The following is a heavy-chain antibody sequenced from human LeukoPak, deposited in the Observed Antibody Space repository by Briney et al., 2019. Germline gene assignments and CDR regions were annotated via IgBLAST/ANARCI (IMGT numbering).Heavy chain of an antibody. CDR1: GFTFSSCA. CDR2: ISGSGGST. D-gene: IGHD1-1*01. Sequence: GGSLRLSCAASGFTFSSCAMSWVRQAPGKGLEWVSAISGSGGSTYYADSVKGRFTISRDNSKNTLYLQMNSLRAEDTAVYYCAKDMSWNRAFDIWGQGTMVTVSS. CDR3: AKDMSWNRAFDI. J-gene: IGHJ3*02. V-gene: IGHV3-23*01.